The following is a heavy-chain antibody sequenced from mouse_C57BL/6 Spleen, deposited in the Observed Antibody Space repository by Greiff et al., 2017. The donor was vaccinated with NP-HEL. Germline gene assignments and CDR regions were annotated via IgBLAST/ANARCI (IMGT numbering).Heavy chain of an antibody. Sequence: EVKLQESGPVLVKPGASVKMSCKASGYTFTDYYMNWVKQSHGKSLEWIGVINPYNGGTSYNQKFKGKATLTVDKSSSTAYMELNSLTSEDSAVYYCARKGVSQSFDYWGQGTTLTVSS. J-gene: IGHJ2*01. CDR3: ARKGVSQSFDY. CDR2: INPYNGGT. CDR1: GYTFTDYY. V-gene: IGHV1-19*01.